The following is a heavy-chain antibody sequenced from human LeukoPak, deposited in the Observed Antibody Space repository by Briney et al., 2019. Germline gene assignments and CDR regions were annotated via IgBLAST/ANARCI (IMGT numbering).Heavy chain of an antibody. CDR1: GDSVSSNSAA. V-gene: IGHV6-1*01. J-gene: IGHJ5*02. D-gene: IGHD3-10*01. Sequence: SQTLSLTCATSGDSVSSNSAAWNWIRQSPSRGLEWLGRTYYRSKWYNDYAVSVKSRITINPDTSKNQFSLQLNSVTPEDTAVYYCARDLNYGSGRGGWFDPWGQGTLVTVSS. CDR2: TYYRSKWYN. CDR3: ARDLNYGSGRGGWFDP.